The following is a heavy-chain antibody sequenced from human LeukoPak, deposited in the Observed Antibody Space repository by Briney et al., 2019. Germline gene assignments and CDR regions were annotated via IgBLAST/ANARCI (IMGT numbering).Heavy chain of an antibody. CDR1: GFTFSSYA. J-gene: IGHJ4*02. CDR2: IRSKAYGGTT. V-gene: IGHV3-49*04. Sequence: PGGSLRLSCAASGFTFSSYAMSWVRQAPGKGLEWVGFIRSKAYGGTTEYAASVKGRFTISRDDSKSIAYLQMNSLKTEDTAVYYCTRTTVVNGAFDYWGQGTLVTVSS. CDR3: TRTTVVNGAFDY. D-gene: IGHD4-23*01.